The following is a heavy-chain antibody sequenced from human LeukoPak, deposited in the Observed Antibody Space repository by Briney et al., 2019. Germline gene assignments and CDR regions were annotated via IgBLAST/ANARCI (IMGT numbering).Heavy chain of an antibody. Sequence: SETLSLTCAVYGGSFSGYYWSWIRQPPGKGLEWIGEINHSGSTNYNPSLKSRVTISVDTSKNQFSLKLSSVTAADTAVYYCARVSDGTAAAFDIWGQGTMVTVSS. CDR2: INHSGST. V-gene: IGHV4-34*01. D-gene: IGHD2-21*01. J-gene: IGHJ3*02. CDR1: GGSFSGYY. CDR3: ARVSDGTAAAFDI.